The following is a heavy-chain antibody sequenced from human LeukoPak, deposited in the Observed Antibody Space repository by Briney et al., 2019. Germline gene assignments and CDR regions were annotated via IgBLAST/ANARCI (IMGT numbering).Heavy chain of an antibody. J-gene: IGHJ4*02. CDR2: IRPGDSDT. CDR3: ATHPGGLQSGFDN. Sequence: ESLKISCKGSGYSFTSYWIGWVRQMPGKGLEYMGIIRPGDSDTRYSPSFQGQVTISVDRSSSTAYIQWSRLKASDTAMYYCATHPGGLQSGFDNWGQGTLVTVSS. CDR1: GYSFTSYW. D-gene: IGHD5-24*01. V-gene: IGHV5-51*01.